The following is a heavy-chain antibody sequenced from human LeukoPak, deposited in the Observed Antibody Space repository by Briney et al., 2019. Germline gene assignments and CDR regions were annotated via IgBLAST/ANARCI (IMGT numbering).Heavy chain of an antibody. CDR1: GFTLSDYW. J-gene: IGHJ4*02. V-gene: IGHV3-74*01. CDR2: INGDGSSA. CDR3: ARELGYCGHTRCHKPLDF. D-gene: IGHD2-2*01. Sequence: GGSLRLSCVASGFTLSDYWMAWVSQVPGKGLVWVSRINGDGSSASYADSVKGRFTISRDNAKNTMYLQMNSLRGEDTAVYYCARELGYCGHTRCHKPLDFWGQGTLATVSS.